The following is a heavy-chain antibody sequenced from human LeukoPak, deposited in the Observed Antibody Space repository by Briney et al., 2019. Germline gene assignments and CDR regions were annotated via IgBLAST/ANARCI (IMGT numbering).Heavy chain of an antibody. J-gene: IGHJ6*03. Sequence: ASVKVSCKASGYIFTNYDVNWVRQATGQGLEWMGIINPSGGSTTYAQKFQGRVIMTGDTSTSTVYMELRSLRSEDTAVYYCARARGSGSYYGHDYYYYYYMDVWGQGTTVTVSS. V-gene: IGHV1-46*01. CDR2: INPSGGST. CDR3: ARARGSGSYYGHDYYYYYYMDV. CDR1: GYIFTNYD. D-gene: IGHD3-10*01.